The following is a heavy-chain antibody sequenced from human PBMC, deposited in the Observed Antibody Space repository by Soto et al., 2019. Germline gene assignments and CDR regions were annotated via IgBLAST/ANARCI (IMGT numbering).Heavy chain of an antibody. Sequence: QVQLVQSGADVRMPGASLKVSCKASGYTFTSNYLHWVRQAPGQGLEWMGIINPSGGSTNFAQKFQGRLSMTRDTSTSTVYMELRSLTSEDTAVYYCARDSATVTSYYYYYMDVWGKGTTVTVSS. J-gene: IGHJ6*03. CDR3: ARDSATVTSYYYYYMDV. CDR1: GYTFTSNY. D-gene: IGHD4-17*01. V-gene: IGHV1-46*01. CDR2: INPSGGST.